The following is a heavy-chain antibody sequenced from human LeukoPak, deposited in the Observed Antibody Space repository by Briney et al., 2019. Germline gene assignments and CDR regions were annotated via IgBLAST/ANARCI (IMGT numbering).Heavy chain of an antibody. CDR1: GYTFTSYD. V-gene: IGHV1-8*03. CDR2: MNPNSGNT. Sequence: ASVKVSYKASGYTFTSYDINWVRQATGQGLEWMGWMNPNSGNTGYAQKFQGRVTITRNTSISTAYMELSSLRSEDTAVYYCARFPDDYSSPFWGQGTLVTVSS. D-gene: IGHD4-11*01. J-gene: IGHJ4*02. CDR3: ARFPDDYSSPF.